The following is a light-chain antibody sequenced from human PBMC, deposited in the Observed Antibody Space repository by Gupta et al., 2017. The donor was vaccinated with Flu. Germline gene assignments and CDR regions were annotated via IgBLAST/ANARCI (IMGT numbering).Light chain of an antibody. CDR1: QTVRSSY. J-gene: IGKJ1*01. CDR2: GAS. V-gene: IGKV3-20*01. CDR3: QQYGASPWT. Sequence: EVVLTQSPCTLSLSPGERATLSCRASQTVRSSYLAWYQQKPGQAPRLLIYGASSRATGVPDRFSGSGSGTDFALTISRLEPEDFAVYYCQQYGASPWTFGQGTKVEIE.